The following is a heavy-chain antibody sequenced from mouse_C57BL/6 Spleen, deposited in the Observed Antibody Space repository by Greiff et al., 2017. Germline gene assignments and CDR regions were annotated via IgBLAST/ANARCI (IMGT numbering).Heavy chain of an antibody. V-gene: IGHV1-63*01. CDR1: GYTFTNYC. Sequence: VQLVESGAELVRPGTSVKMSCKASGYTFTNYCIGWAKQRPGHGLEWIGDIYPGGGYTNYTEKFKGKATLTADKSSSTDYMQLSSLTSEHSAIYYSARLYDGYSRDYARDYWGQGTSVTVSS. D-gene: IGHD2-3*01. CDR2: IYPGGGYT. CDR3: ARLYDGYSRDYARDY. J-gene: IGHJ4*01.